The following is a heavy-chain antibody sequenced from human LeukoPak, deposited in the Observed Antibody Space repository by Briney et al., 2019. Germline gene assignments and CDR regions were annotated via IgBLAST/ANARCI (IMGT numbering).Heavy chain of an antibody. CDR3: ARGGSGSRGPFDY. CDR1: GYTFTSYG. CDR2: ISAYT. J-gene: IGHJ4*02. D-gene: IGHD3-10*01. Sequence: ASVKVSCKASGYTFTSYGISWVGQAPGQGLEWMGRISAYTNYAQKLQGRVTMTTDTSTSTAYMELRSLRSDDTAVYYCARGGSGSRGPFDYWGQGTLVTVSS. V-gene: IGHV1-18*04.